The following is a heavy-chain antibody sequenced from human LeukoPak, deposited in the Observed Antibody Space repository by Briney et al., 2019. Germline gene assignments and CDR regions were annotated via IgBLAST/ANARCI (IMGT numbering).Heavy chain of an antibody. CDR1: GFTFSSYE. CDR3: GSRFPHMGELSWDIDY. Sequence: GGSLRLSCAASGFTFSSYEMNWVRQAPGKGLEWVSYISSSGSTIYYAASVKGRFTISRDNAKNSLYLQMDSLRAEATAVYYCGSRFPHMGELSWDIDYWGKGTLVTVSS. CDR2: ISSSGSTI. D-gene: IGHD3-16*02. J-gene: IGHJ4*02. V-gene: IGHV3-48*03.